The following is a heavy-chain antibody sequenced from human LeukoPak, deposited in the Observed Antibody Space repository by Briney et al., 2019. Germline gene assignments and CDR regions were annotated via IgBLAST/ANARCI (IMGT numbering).Heavy chain of an antibody. V-gene: IGHV1-69*04. D-gene: IGHD3-10*01. J-gene: IGHJ4*02. CDR2: IIPILGIA. CDR3: ARDVAYGSGSYYLDY. Sequence: SVKVSCKASGGTFGSYAISWVRQAPGQGLEWMGRIIPILGIANYAQKFQGRVTITADKSTSTAYMELSSLRSEDTAVYYCARDVAYGSGSYYLDYWGQGTLVTVSS. CDR1: GGTFGSYA.